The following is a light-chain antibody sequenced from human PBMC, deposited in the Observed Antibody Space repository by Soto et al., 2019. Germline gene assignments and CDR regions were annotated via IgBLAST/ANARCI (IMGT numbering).Light chain of an antibody. CDR1: QSVSNNY. J-gene: IGKJ1*01. CDR3: QQYNSYPWT. V-gene: IGKV3-20*01. Sequence: ESVFRPSPGTLSLSPGESATLSCRASQSVSNNYLAWYQQKPGQAPRLLIHGAFTRATGIPARFSGSGSGTEFTLAISSLQPDDFATYYCQQYNSYPWTFGQGTKVDIK. CDR2: GAF.